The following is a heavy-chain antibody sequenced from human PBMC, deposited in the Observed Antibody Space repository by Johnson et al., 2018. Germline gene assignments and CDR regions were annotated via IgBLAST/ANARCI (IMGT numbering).Heavy chain of an antibody. V-gene: IGHV3-48*01. CDR3: AGDPSIGYNWYYYMDV. D-gene: IGHD1-20*01. Sequence: VQLVESGGGLIQPGGSLRLSCATSGFTFSSYAMNWVRQAPGKGLEWISYISSSRAYISYGDSVKGRFTISRDNAQKSLFLQMNSLRVEDTAVYYWAGDPSIGYNWYYYMDVWGKGTTVTVSS. J-gene: IGHJ6*03. CDR1: GFTFSSYA. CDR2: ISSSRAYI.